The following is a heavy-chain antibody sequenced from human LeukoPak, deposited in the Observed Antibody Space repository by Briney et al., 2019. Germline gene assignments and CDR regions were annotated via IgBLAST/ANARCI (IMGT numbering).Heavy chain of an antibody. CDR3: AKDRCSNGVGCYYYYMDV. D-gene: IGHD2-8*01. Sequence: RGSLRLSCAASRFTFSSYGMHWVRQAPGKGLEWVAYIQYDGSNELYADSVKGRFSISRDSSKNILYLQMNSLRAEDTAVYYCAKDRCSNGVGCYYYYMDVWGKGTTVTISS. V-gene: IGHV3-30*02. CDR1: RFTFSSYG. CDR2: IQYDGSNE. J-gene: IGHJ6*03.